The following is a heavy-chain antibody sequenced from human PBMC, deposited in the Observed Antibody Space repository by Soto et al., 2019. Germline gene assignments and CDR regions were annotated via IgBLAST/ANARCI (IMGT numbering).Heavy chain of an antibody. CDR3: SRRAPEGFDP. J-gene: IGHJ5*02. CDR2: LCYGGET. Sequence: SETLSLTCTVSGDSISRSSYCWGWIRQPPGKGLEWIGSLCYGGETYYSPSLKSRVIVSVDSSKNHLSLNLSSVTAADTAVYYCSRRAPEGFDPWGQGTLVPSPQ. CDR1: GDSISRSSYC. V-gene: IGHV4-39*02.